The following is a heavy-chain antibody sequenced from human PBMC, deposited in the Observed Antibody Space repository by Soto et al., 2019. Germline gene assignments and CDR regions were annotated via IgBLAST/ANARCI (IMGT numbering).Heavy chain of an antibody. CDR1: GGSISSSNW. CDR3: ARSILAAALYYFDY. Sequence: DTLSLTCAVSGGSISSSNWWSWVRQPPGKGLEWIGEIYHSGSTNYNPSLKSRVTISVDKSKNQFSLKLSSVTAADTAVYYCARSILAAALYYFDYWGQGTLVTVSS. D-gene: IGHD6-13*01. J-gene: IGHJ4*02. V-gene: IGHV4-4*02. CDR2: IYHSGST.